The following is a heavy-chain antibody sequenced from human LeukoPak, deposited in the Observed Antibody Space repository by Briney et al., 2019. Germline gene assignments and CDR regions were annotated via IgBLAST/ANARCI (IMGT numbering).Heavy chain of an antibody. CDR1: GFTFSSYV. CDR3: AKGPDYYDSSGYYSPAFDY. V-gene: IGHV3-30*04. Sequence: PGGSLRLSCAASGFTFSSYVMHWVRQAPGKGLEWVAIISYDGSNEYYADSVKGRFTISRDNSKNTLYLQMNSLRAEDTAVYYCAKGPDYYDSSGYYSPAFDYWGQGTLVTVSS. CDR2: ISYDGSNE. J-gene: IGHJ4*02. D-gene: IGHD3-22*01.